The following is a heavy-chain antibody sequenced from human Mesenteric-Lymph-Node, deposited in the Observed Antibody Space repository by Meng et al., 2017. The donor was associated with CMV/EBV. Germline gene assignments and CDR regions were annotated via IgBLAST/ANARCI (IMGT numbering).Heavy chain of an antibody. Sequence: GESLKISCAASGFSVGNNYMSWVRQAPGKGLEWVSVIYSNSTTYYADSVKGRFTISRDNSKNTLYLQMNSLRAEDTAVYYCATVHSLWDYYGMDVWGQGTTVTVSS. CDR3: ATVHSLWDYYGMDV. D-gene: IGHD5/OR15-5a*01. J-gene: IGHJ6*02. CDR1: GFSVGNNY. CDR2: IYSNSTT. V-gene: IGHV3-66*03.